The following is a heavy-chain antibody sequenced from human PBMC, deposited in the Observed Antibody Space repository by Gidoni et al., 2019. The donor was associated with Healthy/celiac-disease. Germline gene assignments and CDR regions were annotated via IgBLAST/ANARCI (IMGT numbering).Heavy chain of an antibody. CDR2: IYYSGST. CDR3: ARQGLPSQAVVDP. Sequence: QLQLQESGPGLGKPSEPLSLTCTVSGGSISSSSYYWGWIRQPPGKGLEWIGSIYYSGSTYYNPSLKSRVTISVDTSKNQFSRKLSSVTAADTAVYYCARQGLPSQAVVDPWGQGTLVTVSS. D-gene: IGHD5-12*01. J-gene: IGHJ5*02. V-gene: IGHV4-39*01. CDR1: GGSISSSSYY.